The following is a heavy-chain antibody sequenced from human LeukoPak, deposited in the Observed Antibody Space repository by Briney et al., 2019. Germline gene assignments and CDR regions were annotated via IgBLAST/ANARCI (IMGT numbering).Heavy chain of an antibody. CDR3: AKDNEWLVPYYFDY. Sequence: GGSLRLSCAASGFTFSSYAMSWVRQAPGKGQEWVSVISGSGGSTYYADSVKGRFTISRDNSKNTLYLQMNSLRAEDTAVYYCAKDNEWLVPYYFDYWGQGTLVTVSS. J-gene: IGHJ4*02. D-gene: IGHD6-19*01. V-gene: IGHV3-23*01. CDR1: GFTFSSYA. CDR2: ISGSGGST.